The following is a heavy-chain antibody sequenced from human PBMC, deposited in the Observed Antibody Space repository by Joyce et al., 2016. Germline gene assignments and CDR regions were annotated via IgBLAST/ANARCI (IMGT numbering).Heavy chain of an antibody. CDR1: GLTLSNYG. Sequence: QVQLVASGGGVVQPGRSLRLSCTASGLTLSNYGVHWVRQAPGKGLELVAVISNNGVYKYYSDSVKGRFSISRDNSRDTLFLEMNSLRAEDTAVYYCAKILTAGYSSGWFLDYWGQGTLVTVSS. CDR2: ISNNGVYK. D-gene: IGHD6-25*01. J-gene: IGHJ4*02. CDR3: AKILTAGYSSGWFLDY. V-gene: IGHV3-30*18.